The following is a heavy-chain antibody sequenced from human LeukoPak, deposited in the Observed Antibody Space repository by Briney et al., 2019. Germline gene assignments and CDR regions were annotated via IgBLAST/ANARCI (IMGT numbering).Heavy chain of an antibody. CDR2: INPNSGGT. CDR1: GYTFTGYY. J-gene: IGHJ4*02. V-gene: IGHV1-2*06. CDR3: ARYYIYDILTGYYDY. Sequence: ASVKVSCKASGYTFTGYYMHWVRQAPGQGLEWMGRINPNSGGTNYAQKFQGRVTMTRDTSISTAYMELSRLRSDDTAVYYCARYYIYDILTGYYDYWGQGTLVTVSS. D-gene: IGHD3-9*01.